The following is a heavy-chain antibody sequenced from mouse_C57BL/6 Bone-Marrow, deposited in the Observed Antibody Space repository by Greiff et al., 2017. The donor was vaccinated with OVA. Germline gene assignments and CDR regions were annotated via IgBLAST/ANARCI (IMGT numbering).Heavy chain of an antibody. J-gene: IGHJ3*01. V-gene: IGHV10-1*01. Sequence: EVKLVESGGGLVQPKGSLKLSCAASGFSFNTYAMNWVRQAPGKGLEWVARIRSKSNNYATYYADSVKDRFTISRDDSESMLYLQMNNLKTEDTAMYYCVRLASSMAPFAYWGQGTLVTVSA. CDR3: VRLASSMAPFAY. CDR1: GFSFNTYA. CDR2: IRSKSNNYAT. D-gene: IGHD1-1*02.